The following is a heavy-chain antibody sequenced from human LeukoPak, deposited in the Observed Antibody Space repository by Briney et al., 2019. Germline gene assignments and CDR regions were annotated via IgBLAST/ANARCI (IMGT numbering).Heavy chain of an antibody. CDR1: GFTFSSCA. D-gene: IGHD4-17*01. V-gene: IGHV3-23*01. J-gene: IGHJ4*02. CDR3: AKDRYGDYSFDS. Sequence: GGSLRLSCAASGFTFSSCAMNWVRQAPGKGLEWVSSISGSVASTYDADSVKGRFTISRDNSKNTLYLQMNSLRAEDTAIYYCAKDRYGDYSFDSWGQGTLVTVSS. CDR2: ISGSVAST.